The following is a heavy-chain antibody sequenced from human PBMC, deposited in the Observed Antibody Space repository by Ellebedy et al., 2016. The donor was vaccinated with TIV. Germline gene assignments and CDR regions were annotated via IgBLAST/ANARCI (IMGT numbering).Heavy chain of an antibody. CDR3: AREYGQLWFGDGYFDY. CDR1: GFTFSSYS. V-gene: IGHV3-21*01. CDR2: ISSSSSYI. D-gene: IGHD3-10*01. Sequence: GESLKISXAASGFTFSSYSMNWVRQAPGKGLEWVSSISSSSSYIYYADSVKGRFTISRDNAKNSLYLQMNSLRAEDTAVYYCAREYGQLWFGDGYFDYWGQGTLVTVSS. J-gene: IGHJ4*02.